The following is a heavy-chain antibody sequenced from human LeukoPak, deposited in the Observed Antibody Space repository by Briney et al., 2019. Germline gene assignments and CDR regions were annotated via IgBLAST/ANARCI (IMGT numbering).Heavy chain of an antibody. CDR2: IYSGGST. J-gene: IGHJ4*02. D-gene: IGHD1-26*01. CDR3: ARERIVGATRGPDY. V-gene: IGHV3-23*03. CDR1: GFTFSSYA. Sequence: PGGSLRLSCPASGFTFSSYAMSWVRQAPGKGLEWVSVIYSGGSTYYADSVKGRFTISRDNSKNTLYLQMNSLRAEDTAVYYCARERIVGATRGPDYWGQGTLVTVSS.